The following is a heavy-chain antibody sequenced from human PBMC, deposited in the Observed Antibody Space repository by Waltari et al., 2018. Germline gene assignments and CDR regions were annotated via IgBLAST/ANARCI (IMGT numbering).Heavy chain of an antibody. CDR2: IYTSGST. CDR3: ARDLYSSGWHDSPDLWAFDI. J-gene: IGHJ3*02. CDR1: GGSISSGSYY. V-gene: IGHV4-61*09. Sequence: QVQLQESGPGLVKPSQTLSLTCTVSGGSISSGSYYWSWIRQPAGKGLEWIGYIYTSGSTNYNPSLKSRVTISVDTSKNQFSLKLSSVTAADTAVYYCARDLYSSGWHDSPDLWAFDIWGQGTMVTVSS. D-gene: IGHD6-19*01.